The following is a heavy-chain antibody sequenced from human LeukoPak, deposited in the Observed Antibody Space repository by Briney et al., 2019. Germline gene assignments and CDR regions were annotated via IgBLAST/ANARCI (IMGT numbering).Heavy chain of an antibody. Sequence: SGTLSLTCTVSGGSISSYYWSWIRQPPGRGLEWIGYIYYSGSTNYNPSLKSRVTISVDTSKNQFSLKLNSVTAADTAVYYCARGDSSGWFKFDYWGQGTLVTVSS. CDR1: GGSISSYY. D-gene: IGHD6-19*01. CDR3: ARGDSSGWFKFDY. CDR2: IYYSGST. V-gene: IGHV4-59*08. J-gene: IGHJ4*02.